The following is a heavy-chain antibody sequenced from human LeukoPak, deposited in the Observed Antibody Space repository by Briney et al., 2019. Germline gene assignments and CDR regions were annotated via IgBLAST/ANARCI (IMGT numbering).Heavy chain of an antibody. Sequence: PGGSLRLSCAASGFTFSDHYMDWVRQAPGKGLEWVGRTRNKANSYTTEYAASVKGRFTISRDDSKNSPYLQMNSLKTEDTAVYYCARVSRDYYDSSGYYDYWGQGTLVTVSS. CDR1: GFTFSDHY. V-gene: IGHV3-72*01. CDR3: ARVSRDYYDSSGYYDY. D-gene: IGHD3-22*01. J-gene: IGHJ4*02. CDR2: TRNKANSYTT.